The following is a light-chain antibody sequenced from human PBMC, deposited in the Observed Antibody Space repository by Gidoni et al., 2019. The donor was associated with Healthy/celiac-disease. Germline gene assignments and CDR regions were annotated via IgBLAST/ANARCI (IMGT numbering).Light chain of an antibody. CDR2: AAS. CDR3: QQSYSTPQT. V-gene: IGKV1-39*01. CDR1: QSISSY. J-gene: IGKJ1*01. Sequence: DIQMTQSPSSLSASVGDRVTITCRASQSISSYLNWYHQKPGKAPKLLIYAASSLQSGVPSRFSGSGAGTDFTLTISSLQPEDFATYYCQQSYSTPQTFGQGTKVEIK.